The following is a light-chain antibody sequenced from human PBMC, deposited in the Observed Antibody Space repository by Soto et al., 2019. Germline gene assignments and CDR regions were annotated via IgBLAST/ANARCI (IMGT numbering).Light chain of an antibody. CDR3: QQYGSSPWT. Sequence: EIVLTQSPGTLSLSPGERATLSCRASLSVSSNYLAWYQQKPGQAPRPLIYGASSRATGIPDRFSGSGAGTDFTLTISRLESEDFAVYYCQQYGSSPWTFGQGTK. CDR1: LSVSSNY. V-gene: IGKV3-20*01. J-gene: IGKJ1*01. CDR2: GAS.